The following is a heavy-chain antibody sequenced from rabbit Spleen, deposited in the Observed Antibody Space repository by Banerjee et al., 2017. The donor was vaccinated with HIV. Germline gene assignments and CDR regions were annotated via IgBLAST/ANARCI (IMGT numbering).Heavy chain of an antibody. D-gene: IGHD4-2*01. Sequence: QEQLVESGGGLVQPQGSLTLTCTASGFSFSSGYDMSWVRQAPGKGLEWIACIDSGSSGFTYYASWAKGRFTISKTSSTTVTLQMTSLTAADTATYFCARKHAGYTGSAYDTQLDLWGQGTLVTVS. V-gene: IGHV1S45*01. CDR3: ARKHAGYTGSAYDTQLDL. CDR2: IDSGSSGFT. CDR1: GFSFSSGYD. J-gene: IGHJ6*01.